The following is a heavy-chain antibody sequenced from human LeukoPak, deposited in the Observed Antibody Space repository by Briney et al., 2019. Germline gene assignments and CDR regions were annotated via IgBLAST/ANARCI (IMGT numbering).Heavy chain of an antibody. Sequence: ASVKVSCKASGYTFTSYDINWVRQATGQGLEWMGWMNPNSGNTGYAQKFQGRVTMTRNTSVSTAYMELSSLRSEDTAVYYCARYQLLWGGNWFDPWGQGTLVTVSS. CDR1: GYTFTSYD. V-gene: IGHV1-8*01. D-gene: IGHD2-2*01. J-gene: IGHJ5*02. CDR2: MNPNSGNT. CDR3: ARYQLLWGGNWFDP.